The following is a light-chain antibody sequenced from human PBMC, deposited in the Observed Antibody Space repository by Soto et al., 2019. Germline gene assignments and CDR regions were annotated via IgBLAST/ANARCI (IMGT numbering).Light chain of an antibody. CDR2: GAS. V-gene: IGKV3-15*01. CDR3: QQYNNLPPIT. Sequence: EIVIKKSLSTLSVSPGERATLSCRASQSVSSNLAWYQQKPGQAPRLLIYGASTRATGIPARFSGSGSGTEFTLTISSLQSEDFAVYYCQQYNNLPPITFGQGTRLEI. J-gene: IGKJ5*01. CDR1: QSVSSN.